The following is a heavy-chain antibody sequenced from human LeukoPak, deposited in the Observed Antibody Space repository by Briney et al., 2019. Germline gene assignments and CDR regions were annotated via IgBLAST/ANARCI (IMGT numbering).Heavy chain of an antibody. CDR3: AKAAYYCSSTSCYSTQYAFDI. CDR1: GFTFSSYG. D-gene: IGHD2-2*01. CDR2: IWYDGSNK. J-gene: IGHJ3*02. V-gene: IGHV3-33*06. Sequence: GGSLRLSCAASGFTFSSYGMHWVRQAPGKGLEWVAVIWYDGSNKYYVDSVKGRFTISRDNSKNTPYLQMNSLRAEDTAVYYCAKAAYYCSSTSCYSTQYAFDIWGQGTMVTVSS.